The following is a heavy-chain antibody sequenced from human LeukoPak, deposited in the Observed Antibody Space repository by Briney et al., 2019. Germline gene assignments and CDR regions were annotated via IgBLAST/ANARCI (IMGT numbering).Heavy chain of an antibody. CDR3: ASASSHRIAAGGDY. Sequence: GGSLRLSCAASGFTFSNYWMHWVRQAPGKGLVWVSRIYSDGSSRSYADSVEGRFTISRDNAKNTLYLQMNSLRAEDTAVYYCASASSHRIAAGGDYWGQGTLVTVSS. V-gene: IGHV3-74*01. J-gene: IGHJ4*02. CDR2: IYSDGSSR. D-gene: IGHD6-13*01. CDR1: GFTFSNYW.